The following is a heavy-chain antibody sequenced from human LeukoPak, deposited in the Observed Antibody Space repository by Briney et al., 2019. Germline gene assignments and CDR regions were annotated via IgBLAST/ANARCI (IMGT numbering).Heavy chain of an antibody. J-gene: IGHJ4*02. V-gene: IGHV3-7*01. CDR3: VRDGGVSGYDLLDY. CDR1: GFIFSNYW. Sequence: GGSLRLSCTASGFIFSNYWMTWVRQAPGKGLEWVAQINQDGSKEYYIDSVKARFSISRDNARNSLSMQMNSLRAEDTAVYYCVRDGGVSGYDLLDYWGQGTLVTVSS. D-gene: IGHD5-12*01. CDR2: INQDGSKE.